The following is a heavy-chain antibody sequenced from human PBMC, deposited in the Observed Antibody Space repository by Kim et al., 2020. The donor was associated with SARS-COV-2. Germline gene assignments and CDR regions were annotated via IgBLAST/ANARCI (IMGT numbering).Heavy chain of an antibody. CDR1: GFPFNTYG. CDR3: AKEWVSSGSYPDH. Sequence: GGSLRLSCTASGFPFNTYGMHWVRQAPGKGLEWVAVIWYDGTKKYYADSAKGRFTVSRDNSKNTLYLQIYNLTAEDSAVYYCAKEWVSSGSYPDHWGQGTLVIVSS. J-gene: IGHJ4*02. V-gene: IGHV3-33*06. D-gene: IGHD1-26*01. CDR2: IWYDGTKK.